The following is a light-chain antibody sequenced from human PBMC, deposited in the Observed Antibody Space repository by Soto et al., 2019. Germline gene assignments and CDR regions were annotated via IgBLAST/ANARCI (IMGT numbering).Light chain of an antibody. Sequence: QSVLTQPPSASGSPGQSVTISCTGTSSDVGGYNYLSWYQQHPGKAPKLMIYEVSKRPSGVPDRFSGSKSGNTASLTVSGLQAEDEADYYCSSYAGSNNVVFGGGTKVTVL. J-gene: IGLJ2*01. CDR1: SSDVGGYNY. V-gene: IGLV2-8*01. CDR3: SSYAGSNNVV. CDR2: EVS.